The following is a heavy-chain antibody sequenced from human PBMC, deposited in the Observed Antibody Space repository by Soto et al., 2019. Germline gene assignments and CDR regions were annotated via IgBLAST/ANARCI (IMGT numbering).Heavy chain of an antibody. CDR3: SRAGILTTPYYFDY. V-gene: IGHV3-72*01. CDR1: GFTFSDHS. CDR2: IRNKANSYTT. D-gene: IGHD4-4*01. Sequence: GGSLRLSCAVSGFTFSDHSMDWVRQAPGKGLEWVGRIRNKANSYTTEYAASVKGRFTISRDDSKNSLFLQMNSLKTEDTAVYYCSRAGILTTPYYFDYWGQGTLVTVSS. J-gene: IGHJ4*01.